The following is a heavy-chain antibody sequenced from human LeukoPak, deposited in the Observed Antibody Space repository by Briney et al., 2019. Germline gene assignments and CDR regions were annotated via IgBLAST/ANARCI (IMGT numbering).Heavy chain of an antibody. CDR2: ISYDGSNK. V-gene: IGHV3-30*18. Sequence: GGSLRLSCAASGFTFSSYGMHWVRQAPGKGLEWVAVISYDGSNKYYADSVKGRFTISRDNSKNTLYLQMNSLRAEDTAVYYCAKDLAVAGMGYFDYWGQGTLVTVSS. CDR3: AKDLAVAGMGYFDY. CDR1: GFTFSSYG. J-gene: IGHJ4*02. D-gene: IGHD6-19*01.